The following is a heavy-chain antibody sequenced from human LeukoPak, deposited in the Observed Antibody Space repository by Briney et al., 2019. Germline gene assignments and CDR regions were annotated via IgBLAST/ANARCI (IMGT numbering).Heavy chain of an antibody. J-gene: IGHJ4*02. CDR1: GFTFSSSA. Sequence: GGSLRLSCAASGFTFSSSAMNWVRQAPGKGLEWVSTISGSGDRTYYADSVKGRFTISRDNSKNTLCLQMNSLRAEDTAVYYCAKDLMGPIDYWGQGTLVTVSS. V-gene: IGHV3-23*01. D-gene: IGHD2-8*01. CDR2: ISGSGDRT. CDR3: AKDLMGPIDY.